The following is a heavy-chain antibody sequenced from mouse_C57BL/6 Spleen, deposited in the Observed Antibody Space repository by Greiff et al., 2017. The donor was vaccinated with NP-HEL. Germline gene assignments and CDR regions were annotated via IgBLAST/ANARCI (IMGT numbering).Heavy chain of an antibody. D-gene: IGHD1-1*01. CDR1: GFTFSSYA. Sequence: EVQLQQSGGGLVKPGGSLKLSCAASGFTFSSYAMSWVRQTPEKRLEWVATISDGGSYTYYPDNVKGRFTISRDNAKNNLYLQMSHLKSEDTAMYYCARDYYGRYFDVWGTGTTVTVSS. V-gene: IGHV5-4*01. CDR3: ARDYYGRYFDV. J-gene: IGHJ1*03. CDR2: ISDGGSYT.